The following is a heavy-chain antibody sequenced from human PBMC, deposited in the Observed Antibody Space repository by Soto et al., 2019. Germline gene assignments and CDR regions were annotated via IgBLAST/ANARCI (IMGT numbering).Heavy chain of an antibody. CDR2: VSTYSEHT. V-gene: IGHV1-18*04. CDR3: ARDLNWNNVLGFDS. Sequence: QLVQSGDEVKKPGASVKVSCRASGYIFNSVGISWLRQVPGQGREWLGWVSTYSEHTKSVQKFQDRVTLTADTSTSTVHMELRSLRAADTAVYYCARDLNWNNVLGFDSWGQGTLVTVSS. CDR1: GYIFNSVG. J-gene: IGHJ4*02. D-gene: IGHD1-20*01.